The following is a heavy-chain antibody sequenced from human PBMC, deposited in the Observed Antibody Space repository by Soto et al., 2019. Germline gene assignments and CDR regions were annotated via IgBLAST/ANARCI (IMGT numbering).Heavy chain of an antibody. CDR1: GGSFSGYY. J-gene: IGHJ3*02. D-gene: IGHD3-3*01. Sequence: SETLSLSCAVYGGSFSGYYWSWIRQPPGKGLEWIGEINHSGSTNYNPSLKSRVTISVDTSKNQFSLKLSSVTAADTAVYYCARIYDFWSGSHDAFDIWGQGTMVTVSS. CDR2: INHSGST. V-gene: IGHV4-34*01. CDR3: ARIYDFWSGSHDAFDI.